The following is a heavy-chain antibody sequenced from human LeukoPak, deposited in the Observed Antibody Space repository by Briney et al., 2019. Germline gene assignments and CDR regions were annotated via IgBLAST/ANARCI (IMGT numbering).Heavy chain of an antibody. Sequence: GGSLRLSCAASGFTFSSYWMSWFRQAPGKGLEWVANIKQDGSEKYYVDSVKGRFTISRDNAKNSLYLQMNSLRAEDTAVYYCARIGVVVPAANYYYYMDVWGKGTTVTVSS. CDR3: ARIGVVVPAANYYYYMDV. J-gene: IGHJ6*03. V-gene: IGHV3-7*01. D-gene: IGHD2-2*01. CDR2: IKQDGSEK. CDR1: GFTFSSYW.